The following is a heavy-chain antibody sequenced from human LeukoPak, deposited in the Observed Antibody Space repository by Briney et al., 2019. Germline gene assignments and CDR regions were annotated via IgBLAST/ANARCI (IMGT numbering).Heavy chain of an antibody. J-gene: IGHJ4*02. V-gene: IGHV1-69*01. CDR1: GGTFSGYA. CDR2: IIPIFGTA. Sequence: GASVKVSCKASGGTFSGYAISWVRQAPGQGLEWMGGIIPIFGTANYAQKFQGRVTITADESTSTAYMELSSLRSEDTAVYYCARNKLYGDIVVVPAASHFDYWGQGTLVTVSS. D-gene: IGHD2-2*01. CDR3: ARNKLYGDIVVVPAASHFDY.